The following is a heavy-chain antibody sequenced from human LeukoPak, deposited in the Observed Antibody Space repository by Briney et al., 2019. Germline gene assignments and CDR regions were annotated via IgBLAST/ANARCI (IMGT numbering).Heavy chain of an antibody. D-gene: IGHD3-3*01. CDR3: AKNVLRFLEWSR. Sequence: GGSLRLSCAASGFTVSSNYMSWVRQAPGKGLEWVSLIFSGGSTYYADSVKGRSTISRDNAKNTLYLQMNSLRAEDTAVYYCAKNVLRFLEWSRRGQGTLVTVSS. J-gene: IGHJ4*02. V-gene: IGHV3-53*01. CDR2: IFSGGST. CDR1: GFTVSSNY.